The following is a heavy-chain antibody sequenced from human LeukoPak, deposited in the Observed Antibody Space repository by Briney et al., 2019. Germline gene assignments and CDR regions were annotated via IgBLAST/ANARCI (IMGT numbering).Heavy chain of an antibody. CDR2: IIPIFGTA. J-gene: IGHJ4*02. V-gene: IGHV1-69*05. D-gene: IGHD2-2*01. Sequence: SVKVSCKASGGTFSSYAISWVRQAPGQGLEWMGGIIPIFGTANYAQKFQGRVTITTDESTSTASMELSSLRSEDTAVYYCARGVGCSSTSCRYDWGQGTLVTVSS. CDR3: ARGVGCSSTSCRYD. CDR1: GGTFSSYA.